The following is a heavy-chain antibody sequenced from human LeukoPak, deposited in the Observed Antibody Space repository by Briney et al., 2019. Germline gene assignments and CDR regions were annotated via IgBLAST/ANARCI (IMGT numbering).Heavy chain of an antibody. CDR3: ARVSVTVDEYNWFDP. J-gene: IGHJ5*02. D-gene: IGHD2-21*02. Sequence: ASVKVSCKASGYTFTSYGISWVRQAPGQGLEWMGWISAYNGNTNYAQKLQGRVTMTTDTSTSTAYMELRSLRSDDTAVYYCARVSVTVDEYNWFDPWGQGTLVTVSS. V-gene: IGHV1-18*01. CDR1: GYTFTSYG. CDR2: ISAYNGNT.